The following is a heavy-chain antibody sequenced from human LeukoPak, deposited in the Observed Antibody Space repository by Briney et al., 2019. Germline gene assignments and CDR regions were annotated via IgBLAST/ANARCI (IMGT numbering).Heavy chain of an antibody. CDR2: IYYSGST. CDR3: ARERVRYSSGWSDY. CDR1: GRSISSYY. J-gene: IGHJ4*02. V-gene: IGHV4-59*01. Sequence: SETLSLTCTVSGRSISSYYWSWIRQPPGKGLEWVGYIYYSGSTNYNPSLKSRVTISVDTSKNQFSLKLSSVTAADTAVYYCARERVRYSSGWSDYWGQGTLVTVSS. D-gene: IGHD6-19*01.